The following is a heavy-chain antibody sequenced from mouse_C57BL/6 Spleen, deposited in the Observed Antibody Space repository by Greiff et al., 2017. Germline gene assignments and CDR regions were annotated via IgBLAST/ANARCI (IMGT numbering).Heavy chain of an antibody. V-gene: IGHV3-6*01. CDR3: AREGGNYVY. D-gene: IGHD2-1*01. Sequence: EVKLQESGPGLVKPSQSLSLTCSVTGYSITSGYYWNWIRQFPGNKLEWMGYISYDGSNNYNPSLKNRISITRDTSKNQFFLKLNSVTTEDTATYYCAREGGNYVYWGQGTTLTVSS. CDR2: ISYDGSN. J-gene: IGHJ2*01. CDR1: GYSITSGYY.